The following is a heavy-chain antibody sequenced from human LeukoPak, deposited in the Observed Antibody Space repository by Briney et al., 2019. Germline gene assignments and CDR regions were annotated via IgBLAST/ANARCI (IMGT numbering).Heavy chain of an antibody. D-gene: IGHD1-26*01. CDR1: GFTFSNYA. CDR2: ISYDGSNK. Sequence: GSLRLSCAASGFTFSNYAMHWVRQAPGKGLEWVAVISYDGSNKYYADSVKGRFTISRDNSKNTLFLQMNSLRAEDTAVYYCARKTDTTVGGDYWGRGTLVTVSS. CDR3: ARKTDTTVGGDY. J-gene: IGHJ4*02. V-gene: IGHV3-30*14.